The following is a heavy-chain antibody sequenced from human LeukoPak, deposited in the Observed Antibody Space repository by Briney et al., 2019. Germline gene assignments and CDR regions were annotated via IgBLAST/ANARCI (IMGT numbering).Heavy chain of an antibody. CDR3: ARDRQVGGYLAADY. Sequence: GGSLRLSCAASGFTFSSYSMNWGRQAPGKGLEWVSSISSSSSYIYYADSVKGRFTISRDNAKNSLYLQMNSLRAEDTAVYYCARDRQVGGYLAADYWGQGTLVTVSS. V-gene: IGHV3-21*01. J-gene: IGHJ4*02. CDR2: ISSSSSYI. CDR1: GFTFSSYS. D-gene: IGHD3-22*01.